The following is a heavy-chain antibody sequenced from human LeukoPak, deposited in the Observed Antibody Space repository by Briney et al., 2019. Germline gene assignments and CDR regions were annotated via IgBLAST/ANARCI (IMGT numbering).Heavy chain of an antibody. CDR1: GFTFSSYW. CDR3: ARGGSSSLLFNWFDP. CDR2: INSDGSSI. Sequence: PGGSLRLSCAASGFTFSSYWMHWVRQAPGKGLVWVSRINSDGSSISYADSVKGRFTISRDNAKNTLYLQMNSLRAEDTAVYYCARGGSSSLLFNWFDPWGQGTLVTVSS. V-gene: IGHV3-74*01. J-gene: IGHJ5*02. D-gene: IGHD6-6*01.